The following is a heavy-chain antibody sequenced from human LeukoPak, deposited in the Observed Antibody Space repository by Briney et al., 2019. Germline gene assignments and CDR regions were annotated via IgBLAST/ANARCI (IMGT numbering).Heavy chain of an antibody. J-gene: IGHJ4*02. CDR3: ARAYYDSTSHLYYFDY. CDR2: VRQDGSET. CDR1: GFTFTNSW. V-gene: IGHV3-7*04. D-gene: IGHD3-22*01. Sequence: GGSLRLSCAASGFTFTNSWMNWVRQAPGKGLEWVASVRQDGSETYYVDSVKGRFTISRDNAKSSLSLQMNSLRAEDTAVYYCARAYYDSTSHLYYFDYWGQGTLVTVSS.